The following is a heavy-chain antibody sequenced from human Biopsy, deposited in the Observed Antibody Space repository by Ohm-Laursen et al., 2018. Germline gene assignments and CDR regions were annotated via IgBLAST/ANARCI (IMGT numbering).Heavy chain of an antibody. V-gene: IGHV4-34*01. J-gene: IGHJ6*02. D-gene: IGHD3-22*01. CDR1: GESFNGYY. CDR2: INHSGRT. CDR3: VRGVDYYDPYYYYALDV. Sequence: PGTLSLTCVVYGESFNGYYWSWIRQTPGKGLEWIGEINHSGRTNYNPSLKSRVTISVDTSKNQFPLKVRSVTAADTAVYYCVRGVDYYDPYYYYALDVWGQGTTVTVSS.